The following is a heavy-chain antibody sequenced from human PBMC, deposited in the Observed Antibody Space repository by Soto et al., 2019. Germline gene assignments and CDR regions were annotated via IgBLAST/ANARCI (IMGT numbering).Heavy chain of an antibody. CDR2: ISYDGSNK. CDR3: ARALAGRTPLGYYYGMDV. CDR1: GFTFSSYA. J-gene: IGHJ6*02. V-gene: IGHV3-30-3*01. Sequence: VGSLRLSCAASGFTFSSYAMHWVRQAPGKGLEWVAVISYDGSNKYYADSVKGRFTISRDNSKNTLYLQMNSLRAGDTAVYYCARALAGRTPLGYYYGMDVWGQGTTVTVSS. D-gene: IGHD6-13*01.